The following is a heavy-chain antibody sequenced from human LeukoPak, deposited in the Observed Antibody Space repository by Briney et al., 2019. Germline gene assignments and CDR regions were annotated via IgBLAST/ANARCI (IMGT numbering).Heavy chain of an antibody. D-gene: IGHD2-21*02. J-gene: IGHJ4*02. CDR3: AKVIVVVSAIRGDYFDY. Sequence: GGSLRLSCAASGLTSGIYAMSWVRQAPGKGLEWVSAFSGGGDSFYADSVKGRFTISRDNSKNTLYLQMNSLRAEDTAVYYCAKVIVVVSAIRGDYFDYWGQGTLVTVSS. V-gene: IGHV3-23*01. CDR2: FSGGGDS. CDR1: GLTSGIYA.